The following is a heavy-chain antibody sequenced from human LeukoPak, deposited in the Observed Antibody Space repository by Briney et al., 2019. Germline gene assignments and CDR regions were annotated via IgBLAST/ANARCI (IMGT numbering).Heavy chain of an antibody. CDR1: GFTFSSYS. J-gene: IGHJ4*02. D-gene: IGHD3-3*01. V-gene: IGHV3-48*04. Sequence: GRSLRLSCAASGFTFSSYSINWVRQAPGKGLEWVSYISSSSSTIYYADSVKGRFTISRDNAKNSLYLQMNSLRAEDTAVYYCATIGPASYDAGDYWGQGTLVTVSS. CDR2: ISSSSSTI. CDR3: ATIGPASYDAGDY.